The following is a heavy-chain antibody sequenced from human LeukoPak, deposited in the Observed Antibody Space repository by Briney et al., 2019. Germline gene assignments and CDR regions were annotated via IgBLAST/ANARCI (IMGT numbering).Heavy chain of an antibody. CDR1: GGTFSSYA. Sequence: ASVKVSCKASGGTFSSYAISWVRQAPGQGLEWMGRTIPILGIANYAQKFQGRVTITADKSTSTAYMELSSLRSEDTAVYYCARVYYGSGSYFPPSDYWGQGTLVTVSS. V-gene: IGHV1-69*04. CDR3: ARVYYGSGSYFPPSDY. J-gene: IGHJ4*02. D-gene: IGHD3-10*01. CDR2: TIPILGIA.